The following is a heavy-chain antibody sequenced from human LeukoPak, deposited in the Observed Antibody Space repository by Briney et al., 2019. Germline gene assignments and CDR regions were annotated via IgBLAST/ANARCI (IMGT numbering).Heavy chain of an antibody. J-gene: IGHJ6*03. CDR1: GDSISSGSYY. D-gene: IGHD2-15*01. CDR2: IYTSGSTINNPSLKNT. Sequence: SQTLSLTCTVSGDSISSGSYYWTWIRQPAGKGLEWIGRIYTSGSTINNPSLKNTNYNPSLKSRLTMSVDTSKNQFSLKLNSVTAADTAVYYCASFYCSGGSCYQYFSYYYMDVWGKGTTVTISS. V-gene: IGHV4-61*02. CDR3: ASFYCSGGSCYQYFSYYYMDV.